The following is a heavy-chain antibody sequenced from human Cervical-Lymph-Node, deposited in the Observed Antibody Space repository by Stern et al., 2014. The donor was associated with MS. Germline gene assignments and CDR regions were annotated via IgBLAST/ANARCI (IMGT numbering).Heavy chain of an antibody. Sequence: QVQLVQSWAAVKKPGASVKVSCKASGYTFTSYDINWVRQATGQGLEWMGWMNPNTGNTGYAQKFQGRVIMTRDTSTGTAYMELTSLRSEDTALYYCARGRSPTVTDFWGQGTLVTVSS. V-gene: IGHV1-8*01. CDR3: ARGRSPTVTDF. J-gene: IGHJ4*02. D-gene: IGHD4-17*01. CDR2: MNPNTGNT. CDR1: GYTFTSYD.